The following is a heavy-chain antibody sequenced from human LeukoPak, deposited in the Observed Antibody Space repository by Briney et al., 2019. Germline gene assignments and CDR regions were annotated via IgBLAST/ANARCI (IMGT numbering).Heavy chain of an antibody. CDR3: AREKRGIAAAGNEGDY. D-gene: IGHD6-13*01. CDR1: GGSFSGYY. J-gene: IGHJ4*02. CDR2: INHSGST. V-gene: IGHV4-34*01. Sequence: SETLSLTCAVYGGSFSGYYWSWIRQPPVKGLEWIGEINHSGSTNYNPSLKSRVTISVDTSKNQFSLKLSSVTAADTAVYYCAREKRGIAAAGNEGDYWGQGTLVTVSS.